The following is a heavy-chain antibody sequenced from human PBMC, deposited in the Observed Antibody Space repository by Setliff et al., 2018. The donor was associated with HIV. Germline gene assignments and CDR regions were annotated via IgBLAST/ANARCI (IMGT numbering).Heavy chain of an antibody. V-gene: IGHV1-69*13. CDR3: ARGIPRGTVFGVVGYFDY. Sequence: ASVKVSCKSSGGTFSSYITAWVRQAPGQGLEWMGGIHPIFGTTNYARDFMGRVSITADESTNTAYMELSSLRSDDSAIYYCARGIPRGTVFGVVGYFDYWGQGTPVTVSS. D-gene: IGHD3-3*01. J-gene: IGHJ4*02. CDR1: GGTFSSYI. CDR2: IHPIFGTT.